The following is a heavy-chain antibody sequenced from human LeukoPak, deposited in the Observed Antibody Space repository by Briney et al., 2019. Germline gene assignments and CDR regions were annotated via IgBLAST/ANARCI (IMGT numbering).Heavy chain of an antibody. CDR1: GGSISSINW. CDR2: IYHSGST. Sequence: SETLSLTCAVSGGSISSINWWSWVRQPPGKGLEWIGSIYHSGSTYYNPSLKSRVTISVDTSKNQFSLKLSSVTAADTAVYYCARGKNYYDSSGQNWFDPWGQGTLVTVSS. V-gene: IGHV4-4*02. J-gene: IGHJ5*02. CDR3: ARGKNYYDSSGQNWFDP. D-gene: IGHD3-22*01.